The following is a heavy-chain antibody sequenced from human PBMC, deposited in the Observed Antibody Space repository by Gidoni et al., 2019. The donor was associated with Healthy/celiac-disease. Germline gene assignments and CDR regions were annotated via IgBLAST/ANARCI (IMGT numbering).Heavy chain of an antibody. D-gene: IGHD3-22*01. CDR3: ARGAYYDSSGYYSRTLDY. J-gene: IGHJ4*02. Sequence: GQGLEWMGWISAYNGNTNYAQKLQGRVTMTTDTSTSTAYMELRSLRSDHTAVYYCARGAYYDSSGYYSRTLDYWGQGTLVTVSS. V-gene: IGHV1-18*01. CDR2: ISAYNGNT.